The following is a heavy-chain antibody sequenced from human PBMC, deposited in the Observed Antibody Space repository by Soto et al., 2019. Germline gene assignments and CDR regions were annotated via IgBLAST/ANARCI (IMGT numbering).Heavy chain of an antibody. Sequence: GGSLRLSCAASGFTFDDYAMHWVRQAPGKGLEWVSGISWNSGSIGYADSVKGRFTISRDNAKNSLYLQMNSLRAEDTALYYCAKGLRMVRGVYLDYWGQGTLVTVSS. J-gene: IGHJ4*02. CDR3: AKGLRMVRGVYLDY. D-gene: IGHD3-10*01. CDR2: ISWNSGSI. CDR1: GFTFDDYA. V-gene: IGHV3-9*01.